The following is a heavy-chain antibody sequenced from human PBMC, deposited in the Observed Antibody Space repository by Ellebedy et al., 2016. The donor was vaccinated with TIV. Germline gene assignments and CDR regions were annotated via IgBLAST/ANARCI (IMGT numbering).Heavy chain of an antibody. J-gene: IGHJ4*02. Sequence: GESLKISCKGSVYSFTSYWIGWVRQIPGKGLEWMAIIYPGDSDTRYSPSFQGQVTISADKSISTAYLQWSSLKASDTAIYYCAREEESGSSWFAYWGRGTLVTVSS. CDR1: VYSFTSYW. CDR3: AREEESGSSWFAY. D-gene: IGHD6-13*01. V-gene: IGHV5-51*01. CDR2: IYPGDSDT.